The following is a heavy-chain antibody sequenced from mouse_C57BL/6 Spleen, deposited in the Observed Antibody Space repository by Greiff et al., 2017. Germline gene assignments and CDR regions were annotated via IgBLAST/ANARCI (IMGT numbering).Heavy chain of an antibody. CDR3: ARGYYSNYGRYFDV. Sequence: QVQLQQSGPGLVQPSQSLSITCTVSGFSLTSYGVHWVRQSPGKGLEWLGVIWSGGSTDYNAAFISRLSISKDNSKSQVFFKMNSLQADDTAIYYCARGYYSNYGRYFDVWGTGTTVTVSS. CDR2: IWSGGST. CDR1: GFSLTSYG. J-gene: IGHJ1*03. D-gene: IGHD2-5*01. V-gene: IGHV2-2*01.